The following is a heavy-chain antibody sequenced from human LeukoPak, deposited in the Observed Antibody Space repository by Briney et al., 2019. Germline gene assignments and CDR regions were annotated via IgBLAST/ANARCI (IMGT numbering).Heavy chain of an antibody. Sequence: TLSLTCTVSGGSISSSSYYWTWIRQPAGKGLEWIGRIYTSGSINYNPSLKSRVTMSVDTSKKQFSLKLSSVTAEDTAVYYCATYSSSNGREFQYWGQGTLVTVSS. CDR2: IYTSGSI. V-gene: IGHV4-61*02. CDR3: ATYSSSNGREFQY. CDR1: GGSISSSSYY. J-gene: IGHJ1*01. D-gene: IGHD2-2*01.